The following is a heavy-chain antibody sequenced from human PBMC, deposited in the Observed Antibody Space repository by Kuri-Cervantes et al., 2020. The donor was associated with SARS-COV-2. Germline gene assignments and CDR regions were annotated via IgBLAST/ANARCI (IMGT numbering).Heavy chain of an antibody. CDR1: GYSISSGYH. Sequence: GSLRLSCTVSGYSISSGYHWGWIRQPPGKGLEWIGSIYYSGSTFYSPSLMSRVTISVDTSKNQFSLKLSSVTAADTAVYYCARHEGVPAAFRLNWFDPWGQGTLVTVSS. V-gene: IGHV4-38-2*02. CDR3: ARHEGVPAAFRLNWFDP. J-gene: IGHJ5*02. D-gene: IGHD2-2*01. CDR2: IYYSGST.